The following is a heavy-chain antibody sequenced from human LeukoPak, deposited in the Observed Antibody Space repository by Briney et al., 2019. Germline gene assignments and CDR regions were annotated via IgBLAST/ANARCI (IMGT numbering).Heavy chain of an antibody. D-gene: IGHD6-13*01. CDR3: ARAPPSSSPTPFDY. V-gene: IGHV4-4*07. J-gene: IGHJ4*02. Sequence: PSETLSLTCTVSGGSISSYYWSWIRQPAGKGLEWIGRIYTGGSTNYNPSLKSRVTISVDKSKNQFSLKLSSVTAADTAVYYCARAPPSSSPTPFDYWGQGTLVTVSS. CDR2: IYTGGST. CDR1: GGSISSYY.